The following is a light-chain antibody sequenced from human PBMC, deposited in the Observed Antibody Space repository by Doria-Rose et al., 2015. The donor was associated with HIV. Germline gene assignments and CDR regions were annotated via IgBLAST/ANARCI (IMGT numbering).Light chain of an antibody. CDR3: QQYYDTPS. J-gene: IGKJ3*01. CDR2: WAS. CDR1: QSLLYTSKNY. Sequence: VLTQPPESLGMSLGERATLNCKSNQSLLYTSKNYLAWYQQKPGQPPTLLIYWASTRQSGVPARFSGSVSGTDFTLTISSLEAEDVAVYYCQQYYDTPSFGPGTTVDIK. V-gene: IGKV4-1*01.